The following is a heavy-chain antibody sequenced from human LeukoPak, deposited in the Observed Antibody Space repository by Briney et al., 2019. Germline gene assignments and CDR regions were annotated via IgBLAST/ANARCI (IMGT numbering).Heavy chain of an antibody. Sequence: QAGGSLRLSCAASGFTLTNNFMSWVRQVPGKGLEWVANIKQDGSETTYADSVRGRITIFRDNAKDSVYLQMNSLRAEDSATYYCVREGFYFFDFWGQGTLVTVSS. J-gene: IGHJ4*01. CDR2: IKQDGSET. CDR3: VREGFYFFDF. V-gene: IGHV3-7*01. CDR1: GFTLTNNF.